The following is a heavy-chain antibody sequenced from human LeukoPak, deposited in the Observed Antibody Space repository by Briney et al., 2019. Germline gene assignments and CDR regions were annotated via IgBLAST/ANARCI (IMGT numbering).Heavy chain of an antibody. CDR1: GGSISSYY. J-gene: IGHJ4*02. Sequence: SETLSLTCTVSGGSISSYYWSWIRQPPGKGLEWIGYIYYSGSTNYNPSLKSRVTISVDTSKNQFSLKLSSVTTADTAVYYCARHLNRLGFDYWGQGTLVTVSS. D-gene: IGHD3-16*01. V-gene: IGHV4-59*08. CDR2: IYYSGST. CDR3: ARHLNRLGFDY.